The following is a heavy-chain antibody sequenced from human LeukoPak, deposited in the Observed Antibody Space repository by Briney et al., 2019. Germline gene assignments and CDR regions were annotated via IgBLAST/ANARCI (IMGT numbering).Heavy chain of an antibody. CDR1: GFTFDDYG. Sequence: GGSLRLSCAASGFTFDDYGMSWVGQAPGKGLEWVSGINWSGGRTGYADSLKGRFTISRDNAKNTLYLQMNSLRDEDTALYYCARDLTTSDNWGQGTLVTVSS. J-gene: IGHJ4*02. V-gene: IGHV3-20*04. CDR2: INWSGGRT. D-gene: IGHD1/OR15-1a*01. CDR3: ARDLTTSDN.